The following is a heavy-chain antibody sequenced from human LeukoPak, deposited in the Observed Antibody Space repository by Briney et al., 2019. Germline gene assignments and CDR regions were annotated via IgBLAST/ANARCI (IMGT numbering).Heavy chain of an antibody. Sequence: GGSLRLSCAASGFTFSSYAMHWVRQAPGKGLEWVAVISYDGSNKYYADSVKGRFTISRDNSKNTLYLQMNSLRAEDTAVYYCAKKGGLYGDYVGYFDYWGQGTLVTVSS. CDR1: GFTFSSYA. J-gene: IGHJ4*02. CDR2: ISYDGSNK. D-gene: IGHD4-17*01. V-gene: IGHV3-30-3*02. CDR3: AKKGGLYGDYVGYFDY.